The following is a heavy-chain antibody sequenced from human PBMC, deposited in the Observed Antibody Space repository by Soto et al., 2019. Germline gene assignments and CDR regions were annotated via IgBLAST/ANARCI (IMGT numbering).Heavy chain of an antibody. D-gene: IGHD3-3*01. V-gene: IGHV3-30-3*01. Sequence: QVQLVESGGGVVQPGRSLRLSCEASGFTFSSYPMHWVRQAPGKGLEWVAVISYDGTKKYYTDSVKGRFTISRDNSKNTLYLQMNSLRPEDTALYFCARLLVAIFGVARRGDYWGQGIPVTVSS. CDR2: ISYDGTKK. J-gene: IGHJ4*02. CDR1: GFTFSSYP. CDR3: ARLLVAIFGVARRGDY.